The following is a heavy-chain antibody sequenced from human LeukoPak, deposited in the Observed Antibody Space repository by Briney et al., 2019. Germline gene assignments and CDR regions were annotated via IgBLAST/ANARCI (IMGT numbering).Heavy chain of an antibody. J-gene: IGHJ5*02. CDR3: ARELYYDSSGYYHYWFDP. D-gene: IGHD3-22*01. Sequence: KPSETLSLTCTVSGGSISSYYWSWIRQPPGKGLEWIGYINYSGSTNYSPSLKSRVTISVDTSKNQFSLKLSSVTAADTAVYYCARELYYDSSGYYHYWFDPWGQGTLVTVSS. CDR2: INYSGST. V-gene: IGHV4-59*01. CDR1: GGSISSYY.